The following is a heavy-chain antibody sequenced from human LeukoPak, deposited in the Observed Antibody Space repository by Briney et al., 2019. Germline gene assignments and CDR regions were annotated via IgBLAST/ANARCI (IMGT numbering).Heavy chain of an antibody. V-gene: IGHV3-23*01. J-gene: IGHJ1*01. CDR2: ITINGGRT. D-gene: IGHD1-26*01. CDR1: GFTFNNYA. Sequence: PGGSLRLSCAASGFTFNNYAMNWVRQAPGKGLEWVSGITINGGRTYYADSVKGRFTISRDNSKNTLYLQMDSLRAEDTALYYCAKRVVVGATSPYSDFQDWGQGTLVTVSS. CDR3: AKRVVVGATSPYSDFQD.